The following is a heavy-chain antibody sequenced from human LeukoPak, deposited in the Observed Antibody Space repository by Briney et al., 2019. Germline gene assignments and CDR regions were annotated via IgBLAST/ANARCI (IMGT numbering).Heavy chain of an antibody. J-gene: IGHJ4*02. D-gene: IGHD6-19*01. Sequence: GASVKVSCKASGGTFSSYAISWVRQAPGQGLEWMGGIIPIFGTANYAQKFQGRVTITADKSTSTAYMELSSLRSEDTAVYYCARERYSSGFSTMGYYFDYWGRGTLVTVSS. CDR2: IIPIFGTA. CDR3: ARERYSSGFSTMGYYFDY. CDR1: GGTFSSYA. V-gene: IGHV1-69*06.